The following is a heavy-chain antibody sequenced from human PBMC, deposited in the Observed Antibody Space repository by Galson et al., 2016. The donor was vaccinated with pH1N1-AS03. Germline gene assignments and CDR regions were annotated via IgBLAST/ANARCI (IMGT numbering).Heavy chain of an antibody. CDR1: GFSLGTTSVG. CDR3: AHGPYWFDP. V-gene: IGHV2-5*02. J-gene: IGHJ5*02. CDR2: VHWDGVD. Sequence: PALVKPTQTLTLTCSFSGFSLGTTSVGLAWIRQPPGEALEWLALVHWDGVDRLSPSLRGRLAITKDTSKNQVVLTMTNMDPVDAATYYCAHGPYWFDPWGQGTLVTVSS.